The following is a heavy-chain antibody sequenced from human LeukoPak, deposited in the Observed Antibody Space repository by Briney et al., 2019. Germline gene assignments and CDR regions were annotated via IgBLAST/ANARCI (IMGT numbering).Heavy chain of an antibody. Sequence: GGSLRLSCAASGFTFSSYAMSWVRQAPGQGLEWVSTISGSYGSTYYADSVKGRFTISRDNSKNTLYLQMNSLRAEDTAVYYCAKTNGGYGDFDYWGQGTLVTVSS. CDR3: AKTNGGYGDFDY. CDR2: ISGSYGST. D-gene: IGHD7-27*01. V-gene: IGHV3-23*01. J-gene: IGHJ4*02. CDR1: GFTFSSYA.